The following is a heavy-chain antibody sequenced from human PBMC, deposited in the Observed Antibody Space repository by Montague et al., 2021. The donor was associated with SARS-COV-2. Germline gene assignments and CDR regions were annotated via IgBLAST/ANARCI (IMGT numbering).Heavy chain of an antibody. CDR3: ARTEYNWNDWFDP. CDR1: GGSISSYY. D-gene: IGHD1-20*01. Sequence: SETLSLTCSVSGGSISSYYWSWIRQSPGKGLEWIGYIFHSWITDYNPSLKSRVTISVDMSKNQFSLQLNSVTAADSAVYYCARTEYNWNDWFDPWGQGTLVTVSS. J-gene: IGHJ5*02. V-gene: IGHV4-59*13. CDR2: IFHSWIT.